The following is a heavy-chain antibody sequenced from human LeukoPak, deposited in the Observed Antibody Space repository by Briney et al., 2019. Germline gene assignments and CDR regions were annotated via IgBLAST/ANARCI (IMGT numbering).Heavy chain of an antibody. V-gene: IGHV1-18*01. CDR2: ISAYNGNT. D-gene: IGHD2-15*01. CDR1: GYTFTSYG. J-gene: IGHJ5*02. Sequence: ASVKVSCKASGYTFTSYGISWVRQAPGQGLEWMGWISAYNGNTNYAQKLQGRVTMTTDTSTSTAYMGLRSLRSDDTAVYYCARASSWVVVVAATESFDPWGQGTLVTVSS. CDR3: ARASSWVVVVAATESFDP.